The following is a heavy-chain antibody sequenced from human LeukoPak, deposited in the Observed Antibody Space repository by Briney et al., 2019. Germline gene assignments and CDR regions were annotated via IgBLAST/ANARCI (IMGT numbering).Heavy chain of an antibody. V-gene: IGHV4-4*07. J-gene: IGHJ5*02. CDR3: ASSIAAAGSPPFDP. CDR1: GGSISTYC. CDR2: ICTSGST. Sequence: SETLSLTCTVSGGSISTYCWSWIRQPAGKGLEWIGHICTSGSTNYNPSLKSRVTMSVDTSKNQFSLKLSSVTAADTAVYYCASSIAAAGSPPFDPWGQGTLVTVSS. D-gene: IGHD6-13*01.